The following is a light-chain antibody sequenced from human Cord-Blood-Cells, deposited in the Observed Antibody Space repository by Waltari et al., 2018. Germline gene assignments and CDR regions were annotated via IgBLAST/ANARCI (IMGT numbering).Light chain of an antibody. V-gene: IGLV3-25*03. Sequence: SYELTQPPSVSVSPGQTARITCSGDALPKQYAYWYQQKPGQAPGLVLYKDSERPSGIPERFSGSSSGTTVTLTISGVQAEDEADYYCQSADSSGTYWVFGGGTKLTVL. CDR1: ALPKQY. J-gene: IGLJ3*02. CDR3: QSADSSGTYWV. CDR2: KDS.